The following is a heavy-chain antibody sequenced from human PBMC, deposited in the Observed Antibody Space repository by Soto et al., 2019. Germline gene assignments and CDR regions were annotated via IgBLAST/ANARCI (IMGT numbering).Heavy chain of an antibody. V-gene: IGHV4-61*01. CDR1: GDSVTSDSYF. CDR2: SYYSGYYSGST. CDR3: ARVRRGYSGYYHIDV. Sequence: KASETLSLTCTVSGDSVTSDSYFWSWIRQPPGKGLEWIGNSYYSGYYSGSTNHNPSLKSRVTVSVDTSKNQFSLKLRSVTTADTAVYYCARVRRGYSGYYHIDVWGQGTTVTVSS. J-gene: IGHJ6*02. D-gene: IGHD5-12*01.